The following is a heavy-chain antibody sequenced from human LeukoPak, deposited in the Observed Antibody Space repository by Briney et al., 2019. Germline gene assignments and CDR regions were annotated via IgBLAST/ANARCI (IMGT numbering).Heavy chain of an antibody. J-gene: IGHJ5*02. V-gene: IGHV3-48*04. CDR3: ARDVTYHGGDWFDP. Sequence: AGGSLRLSCAASEFTFSSYSMSWVRQAPGKGLEWVSYISSTASSIYYADSVKGRLTISRDNAKNSLYLQMNSLRAEDTAVYYCARDVTYHGGDWFDPWGQGTLVTVSS. D-gene: IGHD4-23*01. CDR2: ISSTASSI. CDR1: EFTFSSYS.